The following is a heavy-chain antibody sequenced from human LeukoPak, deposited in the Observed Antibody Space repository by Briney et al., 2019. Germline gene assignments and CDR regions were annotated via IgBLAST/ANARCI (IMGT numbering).Heavy chain of an antibody. Sequence: GASVKVSCKAPGYTFTSYGISWVRQAPGQGLEWMGWISAYNGNTNYAQKLQGRVTMTTDTSTSTAYMELRSLRSDDTAVYYCARDYPLYDILTGPPFDYWGQGTLVTVSS. CDR3: ARDYPLYDILTGPPFDY. D-gene: IGHD3-9*01. V-gene: IGHV1-18*01. J-gene: IGHJ4*02. CDR1: GYTFTSYG. CDR2: ISAYNGNT.